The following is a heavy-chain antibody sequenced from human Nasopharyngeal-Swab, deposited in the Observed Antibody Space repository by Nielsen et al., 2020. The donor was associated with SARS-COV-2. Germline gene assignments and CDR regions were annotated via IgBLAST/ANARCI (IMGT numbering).Heavy chain of an antibody. CDR2: ISYDGSNK. J-gene: IGHJ4*02. Sequence: GGSLRLSCAASGFTFSSYAMHWVRQAPGKGLEWVAVISYDGSNKYYADSVKGRFTISRDNSKNTLYLQMNSLRAEDTAVYYCARGSGGSDYWGQGTLVIVSS. D-gene: IGHD1-26*01. CDR1: GFTFSSYA. CDR3: ARGSGGSDY. V-gene: IGHV3-30-3*01.